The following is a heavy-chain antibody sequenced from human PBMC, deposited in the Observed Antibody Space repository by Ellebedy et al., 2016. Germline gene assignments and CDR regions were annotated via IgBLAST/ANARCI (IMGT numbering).Heavy chain of an antibody. J-gene: IGHJ4*02. V-gene: IGHV3-23*01. CDR3: AKEVREQWLVFRFFDY. D-gene: IGHD6-19*01. CDR1: GFTFSSYA. CDR2: ISGSGGST. Sequence: GESLKISXAASGFTFSSYAMSWVRQAPGKGLEWVSAISGSGGSTYYADSVKGRFTISRDNSKNTLYLQMNSLRAEDTAVYYCAKEVREQWLVFRFFDYWGQGTLVTVSS.